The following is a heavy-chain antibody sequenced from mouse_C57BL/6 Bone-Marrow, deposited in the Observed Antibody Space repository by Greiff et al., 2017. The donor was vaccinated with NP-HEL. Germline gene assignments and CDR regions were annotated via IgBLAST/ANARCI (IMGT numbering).Heavy chain of an antibody. D-gene: IGHD2-2*01. V-gene: IGHV5-16*01. CDR3: ARDGYGDY. CDR1: GFTFSDYY. CDR2: INYDGSST. J-gene: IGHJ2*01. Sequence: EVKVVESEGGLVQPGSSMKLSCTASGFTFSDYYMAWVRQVPEKGLEWVANINYDGSSTYYLDSLKSRFIISRDNAKNILYLQMSSLKSEDTATYYCARDGYGDYWGQGTTLTVSS.